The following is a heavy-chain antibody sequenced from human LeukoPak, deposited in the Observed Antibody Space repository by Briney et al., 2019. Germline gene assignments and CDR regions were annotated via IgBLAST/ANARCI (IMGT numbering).Heavy chain of an antibody. J-gene: IGHJ6*02. D-gene: IGHD5-12*01. Sequence: GGSLRLSCAASGFTFSSYGMHWVRQAPGKGLEWVAVISYDGSNKYYADSVKGRFTISRDNSKNTLYLQMNSLRAEDTAVYYCAKDDGAYGGYVDYYYGMDVWGQGTTVTVSS. CDR1: GFTFSSYG. CDR3: AKDDGAYGGYVDYYYGMDV. V-gene: IGHV3-30*18. CDR2: ISYDGSNK.